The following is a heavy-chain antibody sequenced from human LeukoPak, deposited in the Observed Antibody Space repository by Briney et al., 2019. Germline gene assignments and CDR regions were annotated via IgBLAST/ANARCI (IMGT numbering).Heavy chain of an antibody. V-gene: IGHV4-59*08. J-gene: IGHJ5*02. Sequence: SETLSLTCTVSGGSISSYYWSWIRQPPGKGLEWIGYIYYSGSTNYNASLKSRVTISVDTSKNQFSLKLSSVTAADTAVYYCARLYFVRWFDPWGQGILVTVSS. CDR1: GGSISSYY. D-gene: IGHD3-10*01. CDR3: ARLYFVRWFDP. CDR2: IYYSGST.